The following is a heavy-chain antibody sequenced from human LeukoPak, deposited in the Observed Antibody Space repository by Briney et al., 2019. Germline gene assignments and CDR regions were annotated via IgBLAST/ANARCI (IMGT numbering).Heavy chain of an antibody. J-gene: IGHJ4*02. V-gene: IGHV4-34*01. CDR1: GGSFSGYY. CDR2: INHSGST. Sequence: SETLSLTCAVYGGSFSGYYWSWIRQPPGKGLEWIGEINHSGSTNYKPSLKSRVTISVDTSKNQFSLKLSSVTAADTAVYYCARLYRGYYFDYWGQGTLVTVSS. CDR3: ARLYRGYYFDY. D-gene: IGHD3-16*02.